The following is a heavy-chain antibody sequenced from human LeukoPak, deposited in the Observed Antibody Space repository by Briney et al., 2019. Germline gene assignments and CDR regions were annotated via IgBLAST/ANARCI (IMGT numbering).Heavy chain of an antibody. CDR1: GYTFTGYY. CDR2: INPNSGGT. CDR3: ARVYRYCSSTSCYPPPFDY. V-gene: IGHV1-2*02. J-gene: IGHJ4*02. D-gene: IGHD2-2*01. Sequence: ASVKVSCKASGYTFTGYYMHRVRQAPGQGLEWMGWINPNSGGTNYAQKFQGRVTMTRDTSISTAYMELSRLISDDTAVYYCARVYRYCSSTSCYPPPFDYWGQGTLVTVSS.